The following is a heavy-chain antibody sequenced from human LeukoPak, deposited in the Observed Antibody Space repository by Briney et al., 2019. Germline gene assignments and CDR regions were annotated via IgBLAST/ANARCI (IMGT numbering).Heavy chain of an antibody. V-gene: IGHV3-23*01. CDR1: GFSFSSYA. CDR3: AKHLRFLEWTYFDY. CDR2: ISGDGTRT. D-gene: IGHD3-3*01. Sequence: GGSLRLSCAASGFSFSSYAMTWARQAPVKGLEWVSAISGDGTRTYYADSVKGRFTISRDNSKNTLYLEMSSLRVEDTAVYYCAKHLRFLEWTYFDYWGQGTLVTVSS. J-gene: IGHJ4*02.